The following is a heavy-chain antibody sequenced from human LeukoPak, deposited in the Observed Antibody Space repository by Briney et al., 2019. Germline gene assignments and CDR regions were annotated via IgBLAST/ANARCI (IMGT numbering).Heavy chain of an antibody. CDR2: ISPDGSTI. J-gene: IGHJ4*02. V-gene: IGHV3-7*01. CDR1: GFTFRSPW. D-gene: IGHD6-19*01. Sequence: GGSLRLSCVASGFTFRSPWMSWVRQAPGKGLEWVASISPDGSTIYYVDSVKGRFTISRDNAQNSLYLQMNSLRAEDTAVYYCARGDSNGWALGGQGTLVTVSS. CDR3: ARGDSNGWAL.